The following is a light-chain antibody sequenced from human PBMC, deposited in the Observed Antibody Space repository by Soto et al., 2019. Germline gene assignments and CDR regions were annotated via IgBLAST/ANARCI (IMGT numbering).Light chain of an antibody. Sequence: QSVLTQPPSVSGAPGQRVTISXXGSXXXIGAGYDVHWYQQLPGRAPKLLIYGNTNRPSGVPDRFSGSKSGTSASLAITGLQAEDEADYYCLSFDSSLSVVFGGGTKLTVL. CDR1: XXXIGAGYD. V-gene: IGLV1-40*01. CDR2: GNT. J-gene: IGLJ2*01. CDR3: LSFDSSLSVV.